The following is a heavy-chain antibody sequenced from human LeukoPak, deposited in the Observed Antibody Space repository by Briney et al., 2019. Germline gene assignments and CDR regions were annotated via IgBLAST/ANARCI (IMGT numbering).Heavy chain of an antibody. CDR1: GYTFTSYY. D-gene: IGHD3-22*01. V-gene: IGHV1-2*02. CDR3: ARERYDSRGSLTPSGAFDI. Sequence: ASLKISCKASGYTFTSYYMHWVRHAPGQGLEWMGWINPNSGGTNYAQKFQDRVTITSDTSNSTAYMGLSRLRSDDTAVYYCARERYDSRGSLTPSGAFDIWGQGTMVTVSS. CDR2: INPNSGGT. J-gene: IGHJ3*02.